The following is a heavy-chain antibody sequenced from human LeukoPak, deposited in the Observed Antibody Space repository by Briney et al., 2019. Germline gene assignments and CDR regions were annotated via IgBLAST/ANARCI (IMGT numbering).Heavy chain of an antibody. J-gene: IGHJ6*03. CDR2: ISSSGSTI. CDR3: AKSGWGRYYNYNYMDV. Sequence: GGSLRLSCAASGFTFSDYYMSWIRQAPGKGLEWVSYISSSGSTIYYADSVKGRFTISRDNSKNTLYMQMNSLRAEDTAVYYCAKSGWGRYYNYNYMDVWGRGTTVTISS. V-gene: IGHV3-11*01. CDR1: GFTFSDYY. D-gene: IGHD6-19*01.